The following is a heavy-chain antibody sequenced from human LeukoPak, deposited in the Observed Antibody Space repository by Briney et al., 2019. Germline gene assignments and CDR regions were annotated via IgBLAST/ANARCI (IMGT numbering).Heavy chain of an antibody. Sequence: ASVKISCKLSGYALITTSVHWVRQAPGKGLEWMGGFDPEEGATMYAQKFLGRITMTEYTSTDTTYMELTSLTSEDTAIYYCVTDLPSGYDDVYFDHWGQGTLVTVSS. J-gene: IGHJ4*02. D-gene: IGHD5-12*01. CDR1: GYALITTS. V-gene: IGHV1-24*01. CDR2: FDPEEGAT. CDR3: VTDLPSGYDDVYFDH.